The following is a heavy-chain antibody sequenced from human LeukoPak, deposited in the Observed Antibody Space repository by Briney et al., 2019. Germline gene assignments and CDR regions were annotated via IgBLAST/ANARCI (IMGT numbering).Heavy chain of an antibody. CDR1: GFTVSSNY. D-gene: IGHD3-22*01. V-gene: IGHV3-66*02. Sequence: GGSLRLSCAASGFTVSSNYMSSVRQAPGKGLEWVSVIYSGGSTSYADSVKGRFTISIDNSKNTLYLQMNSLRAEDTGVYYCAREYYDSSGPYFDYWGQGTLVTVSS. CDR3: AREYYDSSGPYFDY. J-gene: IGHJ4*02. CDR2: IYSGGST.